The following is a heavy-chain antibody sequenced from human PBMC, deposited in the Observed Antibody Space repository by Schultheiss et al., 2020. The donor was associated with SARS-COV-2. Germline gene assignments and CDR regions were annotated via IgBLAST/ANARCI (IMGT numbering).Heavy chain of an antibody. Sequence: GGSLRLSCAASGLTFSSHGMHWVRQAPGKGLEWVAVISYDENNKYYADSVKGRFTISRDNSKKTLHLQMNSLRAEDTAVYYCASEAGDFWSGYNYCFDYWGLGTLVTVSS. CDR2: ISYDENNK. CDR3: ASEAGDFWSGYNYCFDY. D-gene: IGHD3-3*01. V-gene: IGHV3-33*01. CDR1: GLTFSSHG. J-gene: IGHJ4*02.